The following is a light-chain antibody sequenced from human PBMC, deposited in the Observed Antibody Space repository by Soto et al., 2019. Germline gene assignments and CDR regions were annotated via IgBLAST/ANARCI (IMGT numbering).Light chain of an antibody. CDR2: NAS. CDR3: QQYGSSPWP. J-gene: IGKJ1*01. Sequence: EIVLTQSPGTLSLSPGERATLSGMASQTVSSSFLAWYQQKPGQAPRLLIYNASSRATGIPDRFSGSGSGTDFTLTISRLEPEDFAVYYCQQYGSSPWPFGQGTKVDIK. CDR1: QTVSSSF. V-gene: IGKV3-20*01.